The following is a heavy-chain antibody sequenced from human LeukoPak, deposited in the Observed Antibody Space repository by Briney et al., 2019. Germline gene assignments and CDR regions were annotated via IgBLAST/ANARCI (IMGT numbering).Heavy chain of an antibody. D-gene: IGHD2-2*01. Sequence: SETLSLTCTVSGGSISSSSYYWGWIRQPPGKGLEWIGSIYYSGSTYYNPSLKSRVTISVDTSKNQFSLKLSSVTAADTAVYYCARQKPAPDVWSKGTTVTVSS. CDR3: ARQKPAPDV. CDR1: GGSISSSSYY. CDR2: IYYSGST. J-gene: IGHJ6*04. V-gene: IGHV4-39*01.